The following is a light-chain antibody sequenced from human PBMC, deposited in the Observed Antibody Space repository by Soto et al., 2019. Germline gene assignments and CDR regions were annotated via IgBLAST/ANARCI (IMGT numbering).Light chain of an antibody. CDR3: QQYHYWWT. CDR1: QNIYNH. J-gene: IGKJ1*01. Sequence: EIVMTQSPATLSVSPGERATLSCRASQNIYNHLAWYQQKAGQAPRLLMHDASARATGIPARFSGSGSGTEFTLTISSLQSEDFAVYYCQQYHYWWTFGQGTKVEIK. V-gene: IGKV3-15*01. CDR2: DAS.